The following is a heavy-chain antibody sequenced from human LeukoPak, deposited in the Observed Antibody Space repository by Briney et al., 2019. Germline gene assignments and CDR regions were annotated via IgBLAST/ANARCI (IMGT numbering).Heavy chain of an antibody. D-gene: IGHD2-2*01. CDR1: GGSISSYY. CDR3: ARASSSTSSWRFDY. V-gene: IGHV4-59*01. J-gene: IGHJ4*02. CDR2: IYYSGST. Sequence: SETLSLTCTVSGGSISSYYWSWIRQPPGKGLEWIGYIYYSGSTNYNPSLTSRVTVSVDTSKNQFSLKLSSVTAADTAVYYCARASSSTSSWRFDYWGQGTLVTVSS.